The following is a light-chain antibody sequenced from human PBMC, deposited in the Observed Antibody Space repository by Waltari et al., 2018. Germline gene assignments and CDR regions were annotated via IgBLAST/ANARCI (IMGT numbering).Light chain of an antibody. Sequence: QSVLTQPPSASGTPGQRVTISCSGSSSNIGSNYVYWYQQRPGTAPKLLNYRNNQRPSGVPDRFSGSKSGTSASLAISGLRSEDEADYYCAAWDDSLSGWVFGGGTKLTVL. CDR3: AAWDDSLSGWV. CDR2: RNN. V-gene: IGLV1-47*01. J-gene: IGLJ2*01. CDR1: SSNIGSNY.